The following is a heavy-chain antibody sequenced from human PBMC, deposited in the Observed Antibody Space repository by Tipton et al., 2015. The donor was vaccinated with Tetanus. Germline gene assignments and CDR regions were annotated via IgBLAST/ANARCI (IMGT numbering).Heavy chain of an antibody. CDR1: GGTFNSYA. D-gene: IGHD3-22*01. Sequence: QLVQSGAEVKKPGSSVRVSCKTSGGTFNSYAISWVRQAPGQGLEWMGGIIPIFGTINYAQSFQGRVTISADKSTSTAHMELSSLRFEEPAVYYCARSRGGTGDYYASGYWGQGTLVTVSS. J-gene: IGHJ4*02. CDR3: ARSRGGTGDYYASGY. CDR2: IIPIFGTI. V-gene: IGHV1-69*06.